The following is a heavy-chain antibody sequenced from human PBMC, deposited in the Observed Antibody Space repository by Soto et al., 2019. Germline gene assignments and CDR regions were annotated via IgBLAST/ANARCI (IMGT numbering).Heavy chain of an antibody. CDR2: ISGSGGST. D-gene: IGHD3-10*01. CDR3: GGGARPSYYYYGMDV. Sequence: GGSLRLSCAASGFTFSSYAMSWVRQAPGKGLEWVSAISGSGGSTYYADSVKGRFTISRDNSKNTLYLQMNSLRAEDTAVYYCGGGARPSYYYYGMDVWGQGTTVTVSS. J-gene: IGHJ6*02. V-gene: IGHV3-23*01. CDR1: GFTFSSYA.